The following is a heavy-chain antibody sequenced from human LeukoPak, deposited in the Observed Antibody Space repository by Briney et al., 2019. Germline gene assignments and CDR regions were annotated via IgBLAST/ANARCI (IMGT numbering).Heavy chain of an antibody. V-gene: IGHV4-30-4*01. CDR2: IYYSGST. Sequence: PSQTLSLTCTVSGGSISSGDYYWSWIRQPPGKGLEWIGYIYYSGSTYHNPSLKSRVTISVDTSKNQFSLKLSSVTAADTAVYYCARFADPRTSYCSGGSCYDAFDIWGQGTMVTVSS. CDR1: GGSISSGDYY. D-gene: IGHD2-15*01. CDR3: ARFADPRTSYCSGGSCYDAFDI. J-gene: IGHJ3*02.